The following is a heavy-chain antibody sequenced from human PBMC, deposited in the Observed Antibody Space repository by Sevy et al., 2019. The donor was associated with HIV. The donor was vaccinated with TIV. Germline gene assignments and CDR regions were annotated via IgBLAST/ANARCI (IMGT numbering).Heavy chain of an antibody. V-gene: IGHV1-24*01. J-gene: IGHJ4*02. D-gene: IGHD6-6*01. CDR1: GYTLIEFS. CDR3: ARAEVGIAARHCDY. Sequence: ASVKVSCKVSGYTLIEFSMHWVRQAPGKGLEWMGGFDPEDGETIYAQRFQGRVTMTEDTSTDTAYMELSSLRAEDTAVYYCARAEVGIAARHCDYWGQGTLVTVSS. CDR2: FDPEDGET.